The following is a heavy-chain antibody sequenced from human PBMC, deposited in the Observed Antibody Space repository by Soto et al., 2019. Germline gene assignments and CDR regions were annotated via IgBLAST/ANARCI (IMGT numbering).Heavy chain of an antibody. D-gene: IGHD3-9*01. Sequence: SVKVSCKASGGTFSSYAISWVRQAPGQGLEWMGGIIPIFGTANYAQKFQGRVTITADESTSTAYMELSSLRSEHTAVYYCARRSDVRYFDWLYIYYYYGMDVWGQGTTVTVSS. CDR1: GGTFSSYA. V-gene: IGHV1-69*13. CDR2: IIPIFGTA. CDR3: ARRSDVRYFDWLYIYYYYGMDV. J-gene: IGHJ6*02.